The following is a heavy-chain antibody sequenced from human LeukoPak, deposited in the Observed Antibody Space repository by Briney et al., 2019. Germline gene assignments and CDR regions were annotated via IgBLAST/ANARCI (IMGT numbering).Heavy chain of an antibody. CDR3: ARGSAVAGFFDY. D-gene: IGHD6-19*01. Sequence: NPSETLSLTCTVSGYSISSGYYWGWIRQPPGKGLEWIGSIYHSGSTYYNPSLKSRVTISVDTSKNQFSLKLSSVTAADTAVYYCARGSAVAGFFDYWGQGTLVTVSS. CDR1: GYSISSGYY. J-gene: IGHJ4*02. V-gene: IGHV4-38-2*02. CDR2: IYHSGST.